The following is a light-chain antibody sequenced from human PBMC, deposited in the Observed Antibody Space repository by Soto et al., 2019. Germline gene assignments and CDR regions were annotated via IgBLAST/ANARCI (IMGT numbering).Light chain of an antibody. J-gene: IGKJ4*01. Sequence: IQMTQSPSSLSASVGDRITITCRASPGISNYLAWYQQKPGKVPKLLIYATSTLQSGVPSRFSGSGSGTDFTLTIDSLQPEDVATYYCQKCDSAPLTFGGRTKVDIK. CDR2: ATS. CDR3: QKCDSAPLT. V-gene: IGKV1-27*01. CDR1: PGISNY.